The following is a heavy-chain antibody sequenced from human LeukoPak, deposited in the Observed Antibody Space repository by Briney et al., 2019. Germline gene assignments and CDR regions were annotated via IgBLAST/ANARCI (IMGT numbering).Heavy chain of an antibody. CDR3: ARDKRYCSGGSCYAEIYYYYYMDV. J-gene: IGHJ6*03. CDR2: IYTSGST. D-gene: IGHD2-15*01. V-gene: IGHV4-61*02. CDR1: GVSISSGSYY. Sequence: SETLSLTCTVSGVSISSGSYYWSWIRQPAGKGLEWIGRIYTSGSTNYNPSLKSRVTISVDTSKNQFSLKLSSVTAADTAVYYCARDKRYCSGGSCYAEIYYYYYMDVWGKGTTVTVSS.